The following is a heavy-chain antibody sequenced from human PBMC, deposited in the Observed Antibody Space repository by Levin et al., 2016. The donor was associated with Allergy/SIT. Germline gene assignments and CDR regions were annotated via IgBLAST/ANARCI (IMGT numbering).Heavy chain of an antibody. D-gene: IGHD4-17*01. V-gene: IGHV3-30*02. Sequence: WIRQPPGKGLEWVAFIRYDGSNKYYADSVKGRFTISRDNSKNTLYLQMNSLRAEDTAVYYCARTREGGDYVDAYYYYGMDVWGQGTTVTVSS. CDR2: IRYDGSNK. CDR3: ARTREGGDYVDAYYYYGMDV. J-gene: IGHJ6*02.